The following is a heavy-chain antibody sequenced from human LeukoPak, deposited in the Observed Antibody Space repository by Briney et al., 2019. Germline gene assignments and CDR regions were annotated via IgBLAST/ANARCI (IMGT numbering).Heavy chain of an antibody. Sequence: PGGSLRLSCAASGFTVSSNYMSWVRQAPGKGLEWVSVIYSGGSTYYADSVKGRFTISRDNSKNTLYLQMNSLRAEDTAVYYCARVSGRREMATSYYFDYWGQGTLVTVSS. V-gene: IGHV3-53*01. CDR1: GFTVSSNY. CDR2: IYSGGST. CDR3: ARVSGRREMATSYYFDY. J-gene: IGHJ4*02. D-gene: IGHD5-24*01.